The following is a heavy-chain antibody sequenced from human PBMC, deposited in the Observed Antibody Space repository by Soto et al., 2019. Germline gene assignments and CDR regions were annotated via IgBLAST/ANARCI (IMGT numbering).Heavy chain of an antibody. D-gene: IGHD2-2*01. CDR3: ATARGTSWYNWFDP. CDR1: GGNFSDHG. CDR2: IIPLFGTT. Sequence: QVQLVQSGAELKKPGSSVKVSCKASGGNFSDHGISWVRQAPGQGLEWMGGIIPLFGTTNYAHKFKGRVKITADESTSTVYMELTSLRFEDAAIYYCATARGTSWYNWFDPWGQGTLVIVSS. V-gene: IGHV1-69*01. J-gene: IGHJ5*02.